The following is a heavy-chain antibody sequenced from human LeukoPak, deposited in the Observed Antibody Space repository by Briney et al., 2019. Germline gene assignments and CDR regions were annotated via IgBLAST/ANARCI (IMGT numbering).Heavy chain of an antibody. CDR3: AELGITMIGGV. J-gene: IGHJ6*04. CDR1: GFAFSSYE. Sequence: QAGGSLRLSCAASGFAFSSYEMNWVRQAPGKGLEWVSYISTGGGSIYYADSVKGRFTISRDNAKNSLYLQMNSLRAEDTAVYYCAELGITMIGGVWGKGTTVTISS. D-gene: IGHD3-10*02. CDR2: ISTGGGSI. V-gene: IGHV3-48*03.